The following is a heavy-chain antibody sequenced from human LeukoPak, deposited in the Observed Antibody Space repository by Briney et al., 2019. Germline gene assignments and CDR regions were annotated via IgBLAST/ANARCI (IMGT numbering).Heavy chain of an antibody. Sequence: GGSLRLSCAASGFTFSSYWMSWVRQAPGKGLEWVANIKQDGSEKYYVDSVKGRFTISRDNAKNSLYLQMNSLRAEDTAVYYSARDARITIFGVVIGGFDYWGQGTLVTVSS. D-gene: IGHD3-3*01. J-gene: IGHJ4*02. CDR2: IKQDGSEK. V-gene: IGHV3-7*01. CDR3: ARDARITIFGVVIGGFDY. CDR1: GFTFSSYW.